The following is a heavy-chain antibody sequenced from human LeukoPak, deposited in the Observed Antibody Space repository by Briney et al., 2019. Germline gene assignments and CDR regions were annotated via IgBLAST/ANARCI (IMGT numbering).Heavy chain of an antibody. D-gene: IGHD5/OR15-5a*01. CDR1: GFTFSNAW. V-gene: IGHV3-15*01. Sequence: PGGSLRLSCAASGFTFSNAWMISVRQAPGKGRESLGRIKSKTDGGAIHYAAPVRGRFSISRDDSINTVYLQMDSLKADDTAVYYCLTRLRSTIGVDYWGQGTLVTVSS. CDR3: LTRLRSTIGVDY. CDR2: IKSKTDGGAI. J-gene: IGHJ4*01.